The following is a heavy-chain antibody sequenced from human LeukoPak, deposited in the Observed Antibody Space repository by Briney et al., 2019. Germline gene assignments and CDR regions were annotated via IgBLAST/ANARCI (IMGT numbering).Heavy chain of an antibody. V-gene: IGHV3-66*01. J-gene: IGHJ4*02. D-gene: IGHD4/OR15-4a*01. CDR2: IYGADTI. Sequence: PGGSLRLSCAASGLTISSSYMSWVRRVPGKGLEWVSCIYGADTIYYADFVKDRFTISRDSNRNILYLQMNSLRADDTAVYYCARGARGAYFDYWGQGTLVTVSS. CDR3: ARGARGAYFDY. CDR1: GLTISSSY.